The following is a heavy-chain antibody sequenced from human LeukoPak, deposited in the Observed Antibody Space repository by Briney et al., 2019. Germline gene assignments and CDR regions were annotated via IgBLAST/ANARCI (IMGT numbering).Heavy chain of an antibody. CDR1: GFNFSSYG. Sequence: GRSLRLSCAASGFNFSSYGMHWVRQAPGKGLEWVAVMSYDGSKEYYADSVKGRFTISRDNSKNTLYLQMNSLRVEDTAVYYCLVWKHVFDRWGQGTLVTVSS. V-gene: IGHV3-30*03. CDR3: LVWKHVFDR. CDR2: MSYDGSKE. D-gene: IGHD5/OR15-5a*01. J-gene: IGHJ5*02.